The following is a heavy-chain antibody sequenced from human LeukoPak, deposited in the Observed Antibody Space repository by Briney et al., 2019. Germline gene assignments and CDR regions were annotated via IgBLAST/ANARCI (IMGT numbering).Heavy chain of an antibody. V-gene: IGHV3-74*01. CDR1: GFTFSSYW. CDR2: IYSDGSNT. D-gene: IGHD5-24*01. Sequence: GGSLRLSCAASGFTFSSYWMHWVRQAPGKGLVWVSRIYSDGSNTGYADSVKGRFTISRDNAKNTLYLQMNSLRAEDTAVYYCARGEFSLQENWGQGTLVTVSS. CDR3: ARGEFSLQEN. J-gene: IGHJ4*02.